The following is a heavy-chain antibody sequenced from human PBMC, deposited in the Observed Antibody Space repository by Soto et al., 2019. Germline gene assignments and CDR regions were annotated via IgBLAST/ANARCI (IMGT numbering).Heavy chain of an antibody. CDR2: ISAYNGNT. Sequence: QVQLVQSGAEVKKPGASVKVSCKASGYTFTSYGISWVRQAPGQGLEWMGWISAYNGNTNYAQKLQGRVTMTTDTSTSTAYMELRSLRSDDTAVYYCARDWFWNGSYDYFGAFDIWGQGTMVTVSS. CDR3: ARDWFWNGSYDYFGAFDI. D-gene: IGHD5-12*01. J-gene: IGHJ3*02. V-gene: IGHV1-18*01. CDR1: GYTFTSYG.